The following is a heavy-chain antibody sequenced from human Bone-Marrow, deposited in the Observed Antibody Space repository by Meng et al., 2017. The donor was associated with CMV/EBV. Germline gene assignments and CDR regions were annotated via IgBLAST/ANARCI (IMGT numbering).Heavy chain of an antibody. CDR1: GGSFGGDH. Sequence: GSLRLSCSLYGGSFGGDHWSWIRQPPGKGLEWIGDINQSGSTNYNPSLRSRVTMSVDTSRNQFSLKLSSVTAADTAIYYCEREPGVSEYYYYGMDVWGQGTTVTVSS. V-gene: IGHV4-34*01. D-gene: IGHD2-8*01. CDR3: EREPGVSEYYYYGMDV. CDR2: INQSGST. J-gene: IGHJ6*02.